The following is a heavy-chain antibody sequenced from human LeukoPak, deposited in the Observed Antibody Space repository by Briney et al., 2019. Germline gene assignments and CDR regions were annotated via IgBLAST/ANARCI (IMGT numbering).Heavy chain of an antibody. Sequence: ASVKVSCKASGYTFTSYYMHWVRQAPGQGLEWMGIINPSGGSTSYAQKFQGRVTMTRDTYTSTVYMELSSLISEDTAVYYCARSSSRLTPFDYWGQGTLVTVSS. CDR2: INPSGGST. CDR1: GYTFTSYY. CDR3: ARSSSRLTPFDY. J-gene: IGHJ4*02. V-gene: IGHV1-46*01.